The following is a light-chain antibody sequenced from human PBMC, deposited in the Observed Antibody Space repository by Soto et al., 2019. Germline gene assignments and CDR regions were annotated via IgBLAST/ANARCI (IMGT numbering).Light chain of an antibody. CDR3: QQRSNWPFT. V-gene: IGKV3-11*01. J-gene: IGKJ4*01. CDR2: DAS. Sequence: EIVLTQSPATLSLSPGERATLSCSASQSVSSYLAWYQQKPGQAPRLLIYDASNSATGIPARFSGSGSGTDFTLTISSLEPEDVAVYYCQQRSNWPFTFGGGTKVEIK. CDR1: QSVSSY.